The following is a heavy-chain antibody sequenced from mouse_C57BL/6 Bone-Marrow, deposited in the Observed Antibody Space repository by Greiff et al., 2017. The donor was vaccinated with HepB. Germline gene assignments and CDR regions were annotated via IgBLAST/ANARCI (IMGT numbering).Heavy chain of an antibody. J-gene: IGHJ1*03. CDR3: TPYYYGRSYRWYFAV. CDR2: IDPENGDT. CDR1: GFNIKDDY. D-gene: IGHD1-1*01. V-gene: IGHV14-4*01. Sequence: VQLQQSGAELVRPGASVKLSCTASGFNIKDDYMHWVKQRPEQGLEWIGWIDPENGDTEYASKFQGKATITADTSSNTAYLQLSSLTYEDTAVYYCTPYYYGRSYRWYFAVWGTGTTVTVSS.